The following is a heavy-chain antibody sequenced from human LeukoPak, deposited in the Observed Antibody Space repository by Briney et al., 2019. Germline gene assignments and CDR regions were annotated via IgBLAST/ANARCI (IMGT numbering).Heavy chain of an antibody. J-gene: IGHJ4*02. CDR1: GYTFTSYY. CDR2: INPSGGST. Sequence: ASVKVSCKASGYTFTSYYMHWVRQAPGQGLEWMGIINPSGGSTSYAQKFQGRVTMTRDTSTSTVYMELSSLRSEDTAVYYCARGGLISFLVAVGATTLDYWGQGTLVTVSS. CDR3: ARGGLISFLVAVGATTLDY. V-gene: IGHV1-46*01. D-gene: IGHD1-26*01.